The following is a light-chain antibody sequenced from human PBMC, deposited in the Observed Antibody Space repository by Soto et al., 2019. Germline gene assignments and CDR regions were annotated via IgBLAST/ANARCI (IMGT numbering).Light chain of an antibody. V-gene: IGKV3-20*01. Sequence: ETVLTQSPGTLSLSPGEGATLSCRASQSVCSNCLAWYQQKPGQAPRLLIFGASGRATGIPDTFSGSGSGTDFTLTLSRLEPEDFAVYYCQHYGTTPWTFGQGTKVEI. CDR3: QHYGTTPWT. CDR1: QSVCSNC. CDR2: GAS. J-gene: IGKJ1*01.